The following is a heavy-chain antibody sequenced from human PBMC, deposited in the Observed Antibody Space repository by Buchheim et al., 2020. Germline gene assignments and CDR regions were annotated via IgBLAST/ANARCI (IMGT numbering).Heavy chain of an antibody. CDR3: ARDLFLGGSMDA. J-gene: IGHJ6*02. CDR2: ISHDGSGK. D-gene: IGHD3-10*01. Sequence: QVQLVESGGSVVQPGASLRLSCAASGFTFSTYALHWVRQAPGKGLEWVAVISHDGSGKHYTDSVEGRFSISRDNSREPVYLQMNSLRPEDTAVYYCARDLFLGGSMDACGQGTT. CDR1: GFTFSTYA. V-gene: IGHV3-30*14.